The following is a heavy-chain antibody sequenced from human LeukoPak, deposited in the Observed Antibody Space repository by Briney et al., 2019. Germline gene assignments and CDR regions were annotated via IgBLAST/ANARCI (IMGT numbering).Heavy chain of an antibody. D-gene: IGHD3-22*01. J-gene: IGHJ4*02. CDR1: GFTFSNAW. CDR3: GCYYDSSGYFDY. V-gene: IGHV3-15*01. Sequence: GGSLRLSCAASGFTFSNAWMSWVRQAPGKGLGWVGRIKSKNDGSTTDYAAPVKGRFTISREDAKKRMYMQMNSLKTEDTAVYYCGCYYDSSGYFDYWGQGTLVTVSS. CDR2: IKSKNDGSTT.